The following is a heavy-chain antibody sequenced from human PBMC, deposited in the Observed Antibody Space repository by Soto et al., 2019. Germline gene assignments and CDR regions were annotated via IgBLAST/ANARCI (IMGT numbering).Heavy chain of an antibody. CDR3: ARGRYCLTGRCFPNWFDS. CDR1: GDFISNLDSF. Sequence: KPSETLSLTCSVSGDFISNLDSFWAWIRQPPGQALEYIGYIYKSATTYYNPSFVSRVAISVDTSKSQFSLNVTSVTAADTAVYFCARGRYCLTGRCFPNWFDSWGQGALVTVSS. J-gene: IGHJ5*01. D-gene: IGHD7-27*01. V-gene: IGHV4-30-4*01. CDR2: IYKSATT.